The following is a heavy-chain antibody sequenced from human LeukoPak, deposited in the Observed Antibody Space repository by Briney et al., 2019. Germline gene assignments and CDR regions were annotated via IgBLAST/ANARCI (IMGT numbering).Heavy chain of an antibody. J-gene: IGHJ6*02. V-gene: IGHV3-48*03. CDR3: ARNYDSSGYSHYYYYYGMDV. CDR1: GFTFSSYE. D-gene: IGHD3-22*01. CDR2: ISSSGSTI. Sequence: PGGSLRLSCAASGFTFSSYEMNWVRQAPGKGLEWVSYISSSGSTIYYADSVKGRFTISRDNAKNSLYLQMNSLRAEDTAVYYCARNYDSSGYSHYYYYYGMDVWAKGPRSPSP.